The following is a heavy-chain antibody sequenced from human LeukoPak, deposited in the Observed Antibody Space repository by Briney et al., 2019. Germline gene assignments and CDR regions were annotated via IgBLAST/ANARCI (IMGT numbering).Heavy chain of an antibody. CDR2: ISYDGSNK. CDR1: GFTFSSYA. J-gene: IGHJ4*02. V-gene: IGHV3-30*04. Sequence: QPGGSLRLSCAASGFTFSSYAMHWVRQAPGKGLEWVAVISYDGSNKYYADSVKGRFTISRDNAKNSLYLQMNSLRAEDTAVYYCARDTYYYDNHAGWEDKYYFDYWGQGTLVTVSS. D-gene: IGHD3-22*01. CDR3: ARDTYYYDNHAGWEDKYYFDY.